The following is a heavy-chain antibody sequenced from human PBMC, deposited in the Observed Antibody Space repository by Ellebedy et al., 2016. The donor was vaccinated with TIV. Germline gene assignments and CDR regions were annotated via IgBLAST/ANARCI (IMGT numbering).Heavy chain of an antibody. CDR3: ARFIPIGYCTTGDCDRGFDF. V-gene: IGHV4-59*02. CDR2: IYYSGYT. CDR1: NGSVSGYY. Sequence: GSLRLXXTVSNGSVSGYYWSWIRQPPGKGLEWIGYIYYSGYTTYNPSLKSRVTISVSTSKNQITLNLSSVTAADTAVYYCARFIPIGYCTTGDCDRGFDFWGQGTLVTVSS. J-gene: IGHJ4*02. D-gene: IGHD2-15*01.